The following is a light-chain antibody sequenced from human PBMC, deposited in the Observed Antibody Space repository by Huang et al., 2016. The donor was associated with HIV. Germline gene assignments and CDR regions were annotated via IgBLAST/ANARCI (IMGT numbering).Light chain of an antibody. CDR1: QGIRND. V-gene: IGKV1-6*01. J-gene: IGKJ1*01. CDR2: AAS. CDR3: LQDYSYPWT. Sequence: AIQVAQSPSSLSASVGDTVTITCRASQGIRNDLGWYQHKTGKAPELLIYAASNLQSGVPSRFSGSGSGTHFTLTISGLQPEDFATYYCLQDYSYPWTFGRGTGVEIK.